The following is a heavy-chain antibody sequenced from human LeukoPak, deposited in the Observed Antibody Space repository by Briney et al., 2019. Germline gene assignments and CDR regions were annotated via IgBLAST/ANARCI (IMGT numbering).Heavy chain of an antibody. CDR1: GFTFSNYG. CDR3: AKRGYYYDSSGYYSRTYFDY. D-gene: IGHD3-22*01. V-gene: IGHV3-30*18. J-gene: IGHJ4*02. Sequence: GGSLRLSCVVSGFTFSNYGMHWVRQAPGKGLEWVAVISYDGSNKYYADSVKGRFTISRDNSKNTLYLQMNSLRAEDTAVYYCAKRGYYYDSSGYYSRTYFDYWGQGTLVSVSS. CDR2: ISYDGSNK.